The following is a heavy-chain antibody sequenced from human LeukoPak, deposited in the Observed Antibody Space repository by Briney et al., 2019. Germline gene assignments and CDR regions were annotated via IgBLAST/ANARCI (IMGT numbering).Heavy chain of an antibody. Sequence: SETLSLTCAVYGGSFSGYYWSWIRQPPGKGLEWIGEINHSGSTNYNPSLKSRVTISVDTSKNQFSLKLSSVTAADTAVYYCARGEMASIGDYWGQGTLVTVSS. CDR1: GGSFSGYY. CDR3: ARGEMASIGDY. V-gene: IGHV4-34*01. D-gene: IGHD5-24*01. CDR2: INHSGST. J-gene: IGHJ4*02.